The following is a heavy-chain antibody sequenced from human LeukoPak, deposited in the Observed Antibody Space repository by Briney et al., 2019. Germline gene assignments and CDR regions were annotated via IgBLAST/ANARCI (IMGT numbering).Heavy chain of an antibody. CDR2: IGGSGGST. J-gene: IGHJ4*02. CDR1: GLTFSTYA. D-gene: IGHD4-23*01. CDR3: ARVGGTSKFDY. V-gene: IGHV3-23*01. Sequence: QPGGSLRLSCAASGLTFSTYAMSWVRQAPGKGLEWVSTIGGSGGSTYSADSVRGRFTISRDNAKKLLYLQMNSLRADDTAVYYCARVGGTSKFDYWGQGSLVTVSS.